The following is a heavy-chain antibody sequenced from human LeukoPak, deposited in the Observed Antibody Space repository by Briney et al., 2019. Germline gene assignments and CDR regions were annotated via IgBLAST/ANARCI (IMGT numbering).Heavy chain of an antibody. V-gene: IGHV1-69*05. CDR2: IIPIFGTA. CDR1: GGTFSSYA. D-gene: IGHD3-3*01. J-gene: IGHJ4*02. Sequence: ASVKVSCKASGGTFSSYAISWVRQAPGQGLEWMGGIIPIFGTANYAQKFQGRVTMTRNTSISTAYMELSSLRSEDTAVYYCARGYPYYDFWSGYYYFDYWGQGTLVTVSS. CDR3: ARGYPYYDFWSGYYYFDY.